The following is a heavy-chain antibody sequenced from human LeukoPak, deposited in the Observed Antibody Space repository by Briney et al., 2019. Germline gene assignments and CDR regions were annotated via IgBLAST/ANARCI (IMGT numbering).Heavy chain of an antibody. V-gene: IGHV4-34*01. D-gene: IGHD2-2*01. CDR2: INHSGST. CDR3: ARVGIVVVPAAPPTHMDV. J-gene: IGHJ6*03. CDR1: GGSFSGYY. Sequence: SETLSLTCAVYGGSFSGYYWSWIRQPPGKGLEWIGEINHSGSTNYNPSLKSRVTISVDTSKNQFSLKLSSATAADTAVYYCARVGIVVVPAAPPTHMDVWGKGTTVTVSS.